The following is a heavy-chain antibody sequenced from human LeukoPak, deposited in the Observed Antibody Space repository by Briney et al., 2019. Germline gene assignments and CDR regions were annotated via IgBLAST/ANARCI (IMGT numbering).Heavy chain of an antibody. Sequence: GGSLRLSCAASGFTFSSYAMSWVRQAPGKGLEWVSDINGSGASTYYADSVKGRFTISRDNSKNTLYLQMSSLRAEDTAGYYCAKKYNTWFVPWGQGTQVTVSS. D-gene: IGHD1-14*01. CDR1: GFTFSSYA. CDR2: INGSGAST. J-gene: IGHJ5*02. CDR3: AKKYNTWFVP. V-gene: IGHV3-23*01.